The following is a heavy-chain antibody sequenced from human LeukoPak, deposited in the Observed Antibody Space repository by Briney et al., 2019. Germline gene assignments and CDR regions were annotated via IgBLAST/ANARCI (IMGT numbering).Heavy chain of an antibody. V-gene: IGHV3-30*18. J-gene: IGHJ4*02. CDR3: AKARYYFDY. CDR2: ISYDGSYK. CDR1: GFTFSSYD. Sequence: GGSLRLSCAVSGFTFSSYDTHWVRQAPGKGLEWVALISYDGSYKYYADSMKGRFTISRDNSKNTLYLQMNSLRPEDTAVYYCAKARYYFDYWGQGTLVTVSS.